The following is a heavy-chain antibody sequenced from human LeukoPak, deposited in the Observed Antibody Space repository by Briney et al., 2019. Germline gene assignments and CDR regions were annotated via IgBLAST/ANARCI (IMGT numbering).Heavy chain of an antibody. CDR2: MYYSGTT. CDR1: GGSISSSNYY. CDR3: ARHTTILGPFGY. V-gene: IGHV4-39*01. D-gene: IGHD3-3*01. Sequence: PSETLSLICTVSGGSISSSNYYWGWIRQPPGKGLEWIGSMYYSGTTYYNPSLKSRVTISVDTSKNQFSLKLSSVTAADTALYYCARHTTILGPFGYWGQGTLVTVSS. J-gene: IGHJ4*02.